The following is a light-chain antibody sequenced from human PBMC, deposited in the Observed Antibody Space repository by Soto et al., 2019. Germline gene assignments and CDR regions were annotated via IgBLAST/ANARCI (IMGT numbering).Light chain of an antibody. CDR2: AAS. CDR3: QQSYTTASIT. V-gene: IGKV1-39*01. Sequence: DIQMTQSPSSLSASVGDRVTITCRASQSISRNLNWYQHKTGKATKLLIDAASSLQNGVPSRFSGGGSGTEFTLSISSLQPEDFGTYYCQQSYTTASITFGQGTRLEIK. CDR1: QSISRN. J-gene: IGKJ5*01.